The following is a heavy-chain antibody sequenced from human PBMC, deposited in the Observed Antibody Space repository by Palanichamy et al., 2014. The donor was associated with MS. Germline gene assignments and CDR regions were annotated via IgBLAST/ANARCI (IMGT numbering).Heavy chain of an antibody. D-gene: IGHD3-3*01. CDR2: LYSSGST. CDR1: GGSISSSNYY. V-gene: IGHV4-39*07. CDR3: ATDKGGDFDFWSGLPTLGAFDI. J-gene: IGHJ3*02. Sequence: QLQLQESGPGLVKPSETLSLTCTVSGGSISSSNYYLGWIRQPPGKGLEWIGSLYSSGSTYYSPSLKSRVTISLDTSKNQFSLKLTSVTAADTALYYCATDKGGDFDFWSGLPTLGAFDIWGQGTMVAVSS.